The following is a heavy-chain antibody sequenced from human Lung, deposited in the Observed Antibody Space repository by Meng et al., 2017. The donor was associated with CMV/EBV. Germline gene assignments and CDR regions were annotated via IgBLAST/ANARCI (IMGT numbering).Heavy chain of an antibody. D-gene: IGHD2-8*01. V-gene: IGHV4-39*07. Sequence: SETLSLXCTVSGGSLSSSYYWGWIRQPPGKGLEWIGSIYHSGSTYYNPSLKSRVAMSVDTSKNQFSLKLSSVTAADTAVYYCARDPRGPLSCTNGVCYVYYFDYWXQGTLVTVSS. CDR2: IYHSGST. J-gene: IGHJ4*02. CDR3: ARDPRGPLSCTNGVCYVYYFDY. CDR1: GGSLSSSYY.